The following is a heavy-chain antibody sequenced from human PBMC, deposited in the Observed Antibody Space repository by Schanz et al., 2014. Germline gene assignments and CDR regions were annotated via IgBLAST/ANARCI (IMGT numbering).Heavy chain of an antibody. CDR1: GFTFSSYA. CDR3: VRDGFYAFDY. D-gene: IGHD3-22*01. CDR2: ISGSGGST. Sequence: EVQLVESGGGLVQPGGSLRLSCAASGFTFSSYAMSWVRQAPGKGLEWVSAISGSGGSTYYADSVKGRFTMSRDNDKNTVILQMNSLGAEDTDVYYCVRDGFYAFDYWGQGTLVTVSS. J-gene: IGHJ4*02. V-gene: IGHV3-23*04.